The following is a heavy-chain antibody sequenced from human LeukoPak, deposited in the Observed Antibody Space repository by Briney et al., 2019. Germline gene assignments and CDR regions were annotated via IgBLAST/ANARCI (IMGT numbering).Heavy chain of an antibody. Sequence: GVSLRLSCAASGFTFDDYAMHWVRQAPGKGLQCVSLISGDGGNTYYADSVKGRFTISRDNSENSLYLQMNSLRNGDTALYYCARTGGSRRDFHHWGQGTLVTVSS. D-gene: IGHD1-14*01. CDR2: ISGDGGNT. CDR1: GFTFDDYA. V-gene: IGHV3-43*02. J-gene: IGHJ1*01. CDR3: ARTGGSRRDFHH.